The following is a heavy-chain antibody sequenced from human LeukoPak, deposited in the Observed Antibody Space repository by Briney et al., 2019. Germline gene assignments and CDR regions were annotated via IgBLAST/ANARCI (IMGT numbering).Heavy chain of an antibody. CDR3: TREGYSSPDY. J-gene: IGHJ4*02. Sequence: SETLSLTCTVSGGSISNYYWSWIRQPAGKGLEWIGRIFTSGSTNYNPSLKSRVTISMDTSKNQFSLKLSAVTAADTAVYYCTREGYSSPDYWGQGTLVTVSS. V-gene: IGHV4-4*07. CDR2: IFTSGST. CDR1: GGSISNYY. D-gene: IGHD5-18*01.